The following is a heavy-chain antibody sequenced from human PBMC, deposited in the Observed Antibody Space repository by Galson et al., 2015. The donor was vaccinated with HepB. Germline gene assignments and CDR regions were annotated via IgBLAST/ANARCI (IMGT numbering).Heavy chain of an antibody. CDR1: GFTFSSYG. CDR2: ISYDGSNK. D-gene: IGHD1-20*01. Sequence: SLRLSCAASGFTFSSYGMHWVRQAPGKGLEWVAVISYDGSNKYYADSVKGRFTISRDNSKNTLYLQMNSLRAEDTAVYYCAKASGITGTTHYYYYGMDVWGQGTTVTVSS. CDR3: AKASGITGTTHYYYYGMDV. J-gene: IGHJ6*02. V-gene: IGHV3-30*18.